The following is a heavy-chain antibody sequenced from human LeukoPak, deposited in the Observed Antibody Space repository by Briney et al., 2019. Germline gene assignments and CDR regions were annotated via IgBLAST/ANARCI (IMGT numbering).Heavy chain of an antibody. Sequence: KPSESLSLTCTVSGYSIRNYAMTWIRQSPGKGLEWVGYIHYNGNHTYNPSLESRVTISVDTSRNQFSLLMNSVTAADTAMYFCARVPGDSVGWFCVDYWGQGTLVTVSS. V-gene: IGHV4-59*01. CDR2: IHYNGNH. D-gene: IGHD3-10*01. J-gene: IGHJ4*02. CDR1: GYSIRNYA. CDR3: ARVPGDSVGWFCVDY.